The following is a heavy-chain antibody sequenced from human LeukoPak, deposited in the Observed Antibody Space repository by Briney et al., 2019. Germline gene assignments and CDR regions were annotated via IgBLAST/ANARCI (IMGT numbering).Heavy chain of an antibody. CDR2: IYYSGST. CDR1: GGSISSSSYY. Sequence: PSETLSLTCTVSGGSISSSSYYWGWIRQPPGKGLEWIGSIYYSGSTYYNPSLKSRVTISVDTSKNQFSLKLSSVTAADTAVYYRARHPHLDYWGQGTLVTVSS. CDR3: ARHPHLDY. J-gene: IGHJ4*02. V-gene: IGHV4-39*01.